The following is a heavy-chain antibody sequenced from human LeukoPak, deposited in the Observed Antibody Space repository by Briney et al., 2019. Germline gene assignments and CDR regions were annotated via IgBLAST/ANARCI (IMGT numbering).Heavy chain of an antibody. Sequence: GGSLRLSCAASGFTFSSYGMHWVRQAPGKGLEWVAFIRYDGSNKYYADSVKGRFTISRDNSKNTLYLQMNSLRAEDTAVYYCASQGAAAGDSYYFDYWGQGTLVTVSS. CDR3: ASQGAAAGDSYYFDY. CDR2: IRYDGSNK. CDR1: GFTFSSYG. J-gene: IGHJ4*02. D-gene: IGHD6-13*01. V-gene: IGHV3-30*02.